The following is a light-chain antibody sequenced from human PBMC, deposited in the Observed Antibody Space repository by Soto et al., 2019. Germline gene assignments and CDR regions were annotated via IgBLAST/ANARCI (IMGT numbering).Light chain of an antibody. CDR1: QTISSW. CDR2: KAS. J-gene: IGKJ1*01. Sequence: DIQMTQSPSTLSGSVGDRVTITCRASQTISSWLAWYQQKPGKAPKLLIYKASTLKSGVPSRFSGSGSGTEVTLTISSLQPDDFATDYCQHYHSYSEAFGQGTKVEL. V-gene: IGKV1-5*03. CDR3: QHYHSYSEA.